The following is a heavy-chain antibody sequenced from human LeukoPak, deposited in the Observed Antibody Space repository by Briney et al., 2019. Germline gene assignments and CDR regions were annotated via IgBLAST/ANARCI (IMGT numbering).Heavy chain of an antibody. CDR1: GYSFTSFG. J-gene: IGHJ4*02. V-gene: IGHV1-18*01. CDR2: ISAYNGHT. D-gene: IGHD1-26*01. Sequence: ASVKVSCKAFGYSFTSFGINWVRHAPGQGLEWMGWISAYNGHTNYAQKFQGRVTMTTDTSTSTAYMELRSLISDDTAVYYCARGTWEAAARPYSFDTWGQGTLVTVSS. CDR3: ARGTWEAAARPYSFDT.